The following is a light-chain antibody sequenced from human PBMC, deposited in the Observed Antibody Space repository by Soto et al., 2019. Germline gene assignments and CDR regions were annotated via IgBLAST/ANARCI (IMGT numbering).Light chain of an antibody. V-gene: IGKV3-11*01. Sequence: ELFLTQPPPTRSFSPGERPTLPGRPIQRVTSYLAWYQQKPGQAPRLLIYDASNRATGIPARFSGSGSGTDFTLTISSLEPEDFAVYYCQQRSNWPRITFGPGTKVDIK. CDR1: QRVTSY. CDR2: DAS. CDR3: QQRSNWPRIT. J-gene: IGKJ3*01.